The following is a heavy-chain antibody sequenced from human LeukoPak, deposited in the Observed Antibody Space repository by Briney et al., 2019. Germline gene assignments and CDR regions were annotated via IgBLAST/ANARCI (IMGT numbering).Heavy chain of an antibody. CDR3: ARGVPYYYDSSGSIDY. Sequence: GGSLRLSCAASGFTFSSYDMHWVRQATGKGLEWVSAIGTAGDTYYPGSVKGRFTISRENAKNSLYLQMNSLRAGDTAVYYCARGVPYYYDSSGSIDYWGQGTLVTVAS. D-gene: IGHD3-22*01. V-gene: IGHV3-13*01. CDR1: GFTFSSYD. CDR2: IGTAGDT. J-gene: IGHJ4*02.